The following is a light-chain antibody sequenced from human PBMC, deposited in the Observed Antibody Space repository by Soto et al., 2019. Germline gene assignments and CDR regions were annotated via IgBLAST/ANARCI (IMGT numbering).Light chain of an antibody. J-gene: IGLJ1*01. CDR2: DVS. CDR1: SSDVGGYNF. V-gene: IGLV2-14*03. CDR3: SSYTSSYTYV. Sequence: QSVLTQPASVSGSPGQSVTISCAGTSSDVGGYNFVSWYQQHPGKASQLMIYDVSSRPSGVSNRFSGSKSGNTASLTISGLQAEYEADYYSSSYTSSYTYVFGTGTKVTVL.